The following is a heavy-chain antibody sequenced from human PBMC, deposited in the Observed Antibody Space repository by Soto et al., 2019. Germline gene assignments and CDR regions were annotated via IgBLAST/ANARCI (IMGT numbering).Heavy chain of an antibody. CDR3: AISNTPRGTTNYYYYYYMDV. J-gene: IGHJ6*03. D-gene: IGHD1-7*01. CDR2: IYYSGST. V-gene: IGHV4-59*01. CDR1: GCSISSYY. Sequence: SEILSLTCTVSGCSISSYYWSWIRQPPGKGLEWIGYIYYSGSTNYNPSPKSRVTISVDTSKNQFSLKLSSVTAADTAVYYCAISNTPRGTTNYYYYYYMDVWGKGTTVTVSS.